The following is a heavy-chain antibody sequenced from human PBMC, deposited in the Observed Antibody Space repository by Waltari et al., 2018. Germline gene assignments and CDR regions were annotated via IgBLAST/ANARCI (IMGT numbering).Heavy chain of an antibody. CDR2: IYTSGST. Sequence: QVQLQESGPGLVKPSQTLSLTCTVSGGSLSSGSYSWTWIRQPAGKGLEWIGRIYTSGSTNYNPSLKSRVTISVDTSKNQFSLKLSSVTAADTAVYYCARAERQRQLANWFDPWGQGTLVTVSS. V-gene: IGHV4-61*02. CDR1: GGSLSSGSYS. CDR3: ARAERQRQLANWFDP. D-gene: IGHD6-6*01. J-gene: IGHJ5*02.